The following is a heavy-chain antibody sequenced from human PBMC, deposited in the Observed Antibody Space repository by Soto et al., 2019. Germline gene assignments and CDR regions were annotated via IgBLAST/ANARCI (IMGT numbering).Heavy chain of an antibody. CDR2: ISSNGGST. D-gene: IGHD3-10*01. J-gene: IGHJ4*02. CDR1: GVTLSSYA. V-gene: IGHV3-64*01. Sequence: GGSLTLSCARCGVTLSSYAMQSVRQAPGKGLEYVSAISSNGGSTYYANSVKGRFTISRDNSKNTLYLQMGSLRAEDMAVYYCARGPDYYGLHWGQGTVVTVSS. CDR3: ARGPDYYGLH.